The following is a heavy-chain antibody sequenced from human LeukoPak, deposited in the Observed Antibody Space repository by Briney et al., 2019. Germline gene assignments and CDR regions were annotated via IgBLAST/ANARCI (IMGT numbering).Heavy chain of an antibody. V-gene: IGHV1-2*02. CDR3: ARDRGDSSWYGLDY. Sequence: ASVKVSCKTSGYTFTGYYIHWVRQAPGQGLEWMGWINPDSGGTNYAQKFQGRVTMTRDTSISAGYMELSGLRPDDTAVFYCARDRGDSSWYGLDYWGQGTLVSVSS. D-gene: IGHD6-13*01. CDR1: GYTFTGYY. CDR2: INPDSGGT. J-gene: IGHJ4*02.